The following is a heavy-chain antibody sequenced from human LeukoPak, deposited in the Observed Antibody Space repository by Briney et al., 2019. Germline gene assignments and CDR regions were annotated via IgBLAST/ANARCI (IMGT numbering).Heavy chain of an antibody. V-gene: IGHV3-30*03. D-gene: IGHD1-26*01. CDR3: ARGYYSGSPSAFDV. Sequence: GGSLRLSCAASGFTFRSYGMHWVRQAPGKGLEWVAVISYDGSNKYYADSVKGRFTISRDNSKNSLYLQMNSLKTEDTAVYYCARGYYSGSPSAFDVWGQGTMVTVSS. CDR1: GFTFRSYG. CDR2: ISYDGSNK. J-gene: IGHJ3*01.